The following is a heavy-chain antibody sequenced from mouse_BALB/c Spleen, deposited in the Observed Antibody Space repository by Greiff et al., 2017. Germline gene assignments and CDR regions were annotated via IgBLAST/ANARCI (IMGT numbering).Heavy chain of an antibody. CDR2: ISYSGST. CDR1: GDSITSGY. J-gene: IGHJ1*01. CDR3: ASLTGDVWYFDV. D-gene: IGHD4-1*01. V-gene: IGHV3-8*02. Sequence: EVKLLESGPSLVKPSQTLSLTCSVTGDSITSGYWNWIRKFPGNKLEYMGYISYSGSTYYNPSLKSRISITRDTSKNKYYLQLNSVTTEDTATYYCASLTGDVWYFDVWGAGTTVTVSS.